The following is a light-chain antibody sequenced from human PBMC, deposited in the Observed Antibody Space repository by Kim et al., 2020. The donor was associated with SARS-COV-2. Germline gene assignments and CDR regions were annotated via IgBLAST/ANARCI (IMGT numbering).Light chain of an antibody. V-gene: IGLV2-14*03. CDR3: SSYTTSSTPYV. CDR2: DVS. J-gene: IGLJ1*01. CDR1: SSDVGGYNS. Sequence: QSIRMACTGTSSDVGGYNSVSWYQHHPGKAPKLMIYDVSNRPSGVSNRFSGSKSGNTASLTISGLQAEDEADYYCSSYTTSSTPYVFGTGTKVTVL.